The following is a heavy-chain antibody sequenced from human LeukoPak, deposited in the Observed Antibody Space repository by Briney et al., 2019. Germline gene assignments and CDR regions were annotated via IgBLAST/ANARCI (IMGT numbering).Heavy chain of an antibody. CDR2: INHSGST. J-gene: IGHJ5*02. V-gene: IGHV4-34*01. CDR1: GGSFSGYY. Sequence: PSETLSLTCAVYGGSFSGYYWSWIRQPPGKGLEWIGEINHSGSTNYNPSLKSRVTISVDTSKNQFSLKLSSVTAADTAVYYCARLWFKWFDPWGQGTLVTVSS. CDR3: ARLWFKWFDP. D-gene: IGHD3-10*01.